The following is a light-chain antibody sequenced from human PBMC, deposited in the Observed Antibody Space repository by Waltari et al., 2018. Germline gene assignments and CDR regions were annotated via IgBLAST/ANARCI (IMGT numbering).Light chain of an antibody. CDR1: SSNIGAGYD. V-gene: IGLV1-40*01. J-gene: IGLJ2*01. Sequence: QSVLTQPPSVSGAPGPRVTISCTGSSSNIGAGYDVHWYQQLPGTAPKLLIYDKNNRPSGVPDRFSGSKSGTSASLAITGLQAEDEADYYCQSYDSSLSGSVFGGGTKLTVL. CDR3: QSYDSSLSGSV. CDR2: DKN.